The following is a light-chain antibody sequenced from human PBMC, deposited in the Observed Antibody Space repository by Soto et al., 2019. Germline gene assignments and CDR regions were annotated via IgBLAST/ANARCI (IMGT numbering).Light chain of an antibody. V-gene: IGKV3-15*01. Sequence: EIVMTQSPATLSVSPGERATLSCRASQSISSNLAWYQQKPGQAPRLLIYGASTRATGIPARFSGSGSGTEFTLTISSLQSEDFAGYYCQQYNNWPPLTFGGGTKAEIK. CDR2: GAS. CDR3: QQYNNWPPLT. J-gene: IGKJ4*01. CDR1: QSISSN.